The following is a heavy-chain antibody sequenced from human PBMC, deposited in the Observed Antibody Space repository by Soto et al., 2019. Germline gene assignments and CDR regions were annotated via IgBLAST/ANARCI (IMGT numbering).Heavy chain of an antibody. J-gene: IGHJ5*02. CDR2: IHYSGSI. CDR1: GGALTSGPYY. V-gene: IGHV4-31*03. Sequence: PSGTLSHTCTVSGGALTSGPYYGSWISQYTGEALEWIGNIHYSGSIYYNPSLRGRLTISADTSKNQFSLTGNSVTTADTAVSYCARTFD. CDR3: ARTFD.